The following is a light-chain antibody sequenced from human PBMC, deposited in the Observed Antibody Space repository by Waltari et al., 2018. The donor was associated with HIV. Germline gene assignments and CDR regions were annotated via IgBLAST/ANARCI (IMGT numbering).Light chain of an antibody. CDR3: QSYDRSLSASVV. J-gene: IGLJ2*01. CDR1: SSNIGADYD. V-gene: IGLV1-40*01. CDR2: GNK. Sequence: QPVLTQPPSVSGAPGQRVTISFTGGSSNIGADYDVPWYQQIPGTAPKLLISGNKNRPSGVPDRFSASKSGTSASLAITGLQAEDEADYFCQSYDRSLSASVVFGGGTKLTVL.